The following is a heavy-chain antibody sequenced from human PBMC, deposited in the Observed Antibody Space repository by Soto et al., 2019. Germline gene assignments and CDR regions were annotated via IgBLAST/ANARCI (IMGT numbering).Heavy chain of an antibody. J-gene: IGHJ6*02. Sequence: EVQVVESGGTLVQPEGSLRLSCAAAGFTFTNYWMHWVRQAPGKGLVWVSLINGDGSNAFYADSVKGRFTISRDNAKNTVYLQMNSLRAEDTAIYYCARGIQYRYGMDVWGQGTTVTVSS. CDR2: INGDGSNA. CDR1: GFTFTNYW. V-gene: IGHV3-74*01. D-gene: IGHD4-4*01. CDR3: ARGIQYRYGMDV.